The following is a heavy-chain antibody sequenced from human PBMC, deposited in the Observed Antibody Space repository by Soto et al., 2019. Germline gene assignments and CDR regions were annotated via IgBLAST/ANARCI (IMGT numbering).Heavy chain of an antibody. V-gene: IGHV3-33*01. CDR2: IWYDGSNK. J-gene: IGHJ4*02. CDR3: ARDRVQYFDY. Sequence: GGSLRLSCAASGFTFSSYGMHWVRQAPGKGPEWVAVIWYDGSNKYYADSVKGRFTISRDNSKNTLYLQMNSLRAEDTAVYYCARDRVQYFDYWGQGTLVTVSS. CDR1: GFTFSSYG.